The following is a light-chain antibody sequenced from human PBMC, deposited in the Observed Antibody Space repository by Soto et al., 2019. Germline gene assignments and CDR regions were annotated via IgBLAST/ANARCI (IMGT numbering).Light chain of an antibody. V-gene: IGKV3-20*01. CDR1: QSVSSSY. CDR2: GAS. CDR3: QQYDSSPYT. Sequence: EIVLTQSPGTLSLSPGERATLSCRASQSVSSSYLAWYQQKPGQAPRPLIYGASSRATGIPDRFSGSGSGTDFTLTISRLEPEDFAVYYWQQYDSSPYTFGQGTKLEIK. J-gene: IGKJ2*01.